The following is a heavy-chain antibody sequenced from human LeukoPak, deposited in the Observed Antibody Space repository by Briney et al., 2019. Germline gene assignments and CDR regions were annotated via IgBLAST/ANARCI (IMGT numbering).Heavy chain of an antibody. Sequence: GASVKVSCKVSGYALTELSMHWVRQAPGKGLEWMGGFDPEDGETIYAQKFQGRVTMTEDTSTDTAYMELSSLRSEDTAVYYCATGVSTRGGSWTSFDYWGQGTLVTVSS. CDR3: ATGVSTRGGSWTSFDY. CDR2: FDPEDGET. V-gene: IGHV1-24*01. D-gene: IGHD2-15*01. CDR1: GYALTELS. J-gene: IGHJ4*02.